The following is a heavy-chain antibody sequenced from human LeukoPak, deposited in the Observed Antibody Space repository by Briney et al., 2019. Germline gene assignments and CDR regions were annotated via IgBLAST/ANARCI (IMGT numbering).Heavy chain of an antibody. D-gene: IGHD3-10*01. J-gene: IGHJ4*02. CDR3: ARHWAYGSGSYYQNPFDY. CDR2: IYPGDSDT. Sequence: GESLKISCKGSGYSFTSYWIGWVRQMPGKGLEWMGIIYPGDSDTRYSPSFQGQVTISADKSISTAYLQWSSLKASDTAMYYCARHWAYGSGSYYQNPFDYWGQGTLVTVSS. CDR1: GYSFTSYW. V-gene: IGHV5-51*01.